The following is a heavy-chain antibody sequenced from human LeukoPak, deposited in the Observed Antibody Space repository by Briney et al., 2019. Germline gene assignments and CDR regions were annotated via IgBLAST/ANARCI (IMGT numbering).Heavy chain of an antibody. Sequence: PSETLSLTCTVSGGSISSYYWSWIRQPPGKGLEWTGYIYYSGSTNYNPSLKSRVTISVDTSKNQFSLKLSSVTAADTAVYYCARVDTASDAFDIWGQGTMVTVSS. J-gene: IGHJ3*02. CDR1: GGSISSYY. CDR3: ARVDTASDAFDI. D-gene: IGHD5-18*01. CDR2: IYYSGST. V-gene: IGHV4-59*01.